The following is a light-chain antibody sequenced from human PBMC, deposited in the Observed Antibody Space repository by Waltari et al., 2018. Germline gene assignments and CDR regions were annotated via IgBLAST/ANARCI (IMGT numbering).Light chain of an antibody. CDR2: DAS. CDR3: QQFNGYPVT. V-gene: IGKV1-13*02. CDR1: QGITTT. Sequence: AIQLTQSPSSLSASVGDRVTITCRASQGITTTLAWYQQKAGKPPKLLIYDASTLESGVPSRFSGSGSGTDFTLTINSLQPEDVATYYCQQFNGYPVTLGQG. J-gene: IGKJ2*01.